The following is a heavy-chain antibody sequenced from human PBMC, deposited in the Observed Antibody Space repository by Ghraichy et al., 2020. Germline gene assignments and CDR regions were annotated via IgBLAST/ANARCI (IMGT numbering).Heavy chain of an antibody. Sequence: LSLTCAASGFTFSSYWMHWVRQAPGKGLVWVSRINSDGSSTSYADSVKGRFTISRDNAKNTLYLQMNSLRAEDTAVYYCARNGSSGYSDYWGQGTLVTVSS. D-gene: IGHD3-22*01. CDR1: GFTFSSYW. J-gene: IGHJ4*02. V-gene: IGHV3-74*01. CDR3: ARNGSSGYSDY. CDR2: INSDGSST.